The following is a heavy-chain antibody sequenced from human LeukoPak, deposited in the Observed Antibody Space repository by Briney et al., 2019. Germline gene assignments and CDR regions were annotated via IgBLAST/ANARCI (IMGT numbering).Heavy chain of an antibody. CDR1: GYTFTSYE. V-gene: IGHV1-8*01. CDR2: MNPNSGNT. J-gene: IGHJ4*02. D-gene: IGHD4-11*01. CDR3: AREGPRSPPWIYSNYDFDY. Sequence: GASVKVSCKASGYTFTSYEINWVRQATGQGLEWMGWMNPNSGNTVYAQKFQDRVTMTRNTSISTAYMELSSLRSEDTAVYYCAREGPRSPPWIYSNYDFDYWGQGTLVTVSS.